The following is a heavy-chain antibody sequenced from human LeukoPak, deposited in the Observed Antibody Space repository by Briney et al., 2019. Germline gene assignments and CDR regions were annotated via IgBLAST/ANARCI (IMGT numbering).Heavy chain of an antibody. Sequence: PGRSLRLSCAASGFTFSSYGMHWVRQAPGKGLEWVAVISYDGSNKYYADSVKGRFTISRDNSKNTLYLQMNSLRAEDTAVYYCAKDDPFFDYWGQGTLVTVSS. J-gene: IGHJ4*02. V-gene: IGHV3-30*18. CDR3: AKDDPFFDY. CDR1: GFTFSSYG. CDR2: ISYDGSNK.